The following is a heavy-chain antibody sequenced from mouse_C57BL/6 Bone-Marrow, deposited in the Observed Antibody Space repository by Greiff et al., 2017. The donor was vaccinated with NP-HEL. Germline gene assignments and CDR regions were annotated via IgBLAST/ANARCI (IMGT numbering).Heavy chain of an antibody. Sequence: EVKVVESGGGLVKPGGSLKLSCAASGYTFSDYGMHWVRQAPEKGLEWVAYISSGSSTIYYADTVKGRFTISRDNAKNTLFLQMTSLRSEDTSMYYCATSTWDDWGQGTTLTVSS. CDR1: GYTFSDYG. J-gene: IGHJ2*01. CDR2: ISSGSSTI. D-gene: IGHD5-1*01. V-gene: IGHV5-17*01. CDR3: ATSTWDD.